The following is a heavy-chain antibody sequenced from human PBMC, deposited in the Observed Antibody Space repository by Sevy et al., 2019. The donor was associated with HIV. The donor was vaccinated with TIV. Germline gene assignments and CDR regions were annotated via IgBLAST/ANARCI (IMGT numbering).Heavy chain of an antibody. J-gene: IGHJ4*02. CDR1: GGSISSYY. V-gene: IGHV4-4*07. Sequence: SETLSLTCTVSGGSISSYYWSWIRQPAGKGPEWSGRVYTSGSTNYNPSFKSRVTMSVDASKNQFSLKLSSVTAADTAVYYCARGLVKSTFYYFDYWGQGALVTVSS. CDR2: VYTSGST. CDR3: ARGLVKSTFYYFDY. D-gene: IGHD1-26*01.